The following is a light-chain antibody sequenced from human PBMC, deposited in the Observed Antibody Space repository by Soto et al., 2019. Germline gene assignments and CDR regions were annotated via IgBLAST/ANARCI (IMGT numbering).Light chain of an antibody. Sequence: QSVLTQPASVSGSPGQTITISCTGTSSDVGGYNYVSWYQQHPGKAPKLMIYEVTNRPSGVSNRFSGSKSGNTASLTISGLQAEDEADNYCSSYTSRSTLVFGTGTKLTVL. CDR2: EVT. J-gene: IGLJ1*01. CDR1: SSDVGGYNY. V-gene: IGLV2-14*01. CDR3: SSYTSRSTLV.